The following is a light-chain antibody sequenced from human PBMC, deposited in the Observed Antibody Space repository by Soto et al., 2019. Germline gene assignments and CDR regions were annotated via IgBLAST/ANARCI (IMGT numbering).Light chain of an antibody. CDR2: KAS. Sequence: DIQMTQSPSTLSASVGDRVTITCRASQSISSWLAWYQQKPGKAPKLLIYKASSLESGVPSRFSGRGSGTEFTLTISSLQPDDFATYYRQQYNSFPTFGQGTKVEIK. J-gene: IGKJ1*01. CDR1: QSISSW. CDR3: QQYNSFPT. V-gene: IGKV1-5*03.